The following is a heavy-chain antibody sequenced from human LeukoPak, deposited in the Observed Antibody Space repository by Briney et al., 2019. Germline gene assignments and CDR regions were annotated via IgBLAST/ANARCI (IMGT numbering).Heavy chain of an antibody. CDR2: IYTSGST. V-gene: IGHV4-4*07. Sequence: SETLSLTCTVSGGSISSYYWSWIRQPAGKGLEWIGRIYTSGSTNYNPSLKSRVTMSVDTSKNQFSLKLSSVTAADTAVYYCARGGVRYGSGWWGWFDPWGQGTLVTVSS. CDR1: GGSISSYY. J-gene: IGHJ5*02. D-gene: IGHD6-19*01. CDR3: ARGGVRYGSGWWGWFDP.